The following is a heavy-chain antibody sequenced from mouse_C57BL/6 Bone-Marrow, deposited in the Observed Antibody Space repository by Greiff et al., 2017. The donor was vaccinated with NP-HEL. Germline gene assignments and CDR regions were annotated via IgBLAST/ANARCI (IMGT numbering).Heavy chain of an antibody. CDR2: IDPEDGDT. CDR3: ATWGNLDY. V-gene: IGHV14-1*01. Sequence: VRLKQSGAELVRPGASVKLSCTASGFNIKDYYMHWVKQRPEQGLEWIGRIDPEDGDTEYASTFQGKATMTADTSSNTAYLQLSSLTSEDAAVYYCATWGNLDYWGQGTTLPVSS. J-gene: IGHJ2*01. CDR1: GFNIKDYY.